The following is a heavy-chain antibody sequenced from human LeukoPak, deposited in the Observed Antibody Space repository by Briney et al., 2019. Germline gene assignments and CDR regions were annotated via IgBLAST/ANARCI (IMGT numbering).Heavy chain of an antibody. Sequence: GESLKISCKGSGYTFTSYWIGWVRQMPGKGLEWMGIIYPSDSDTRYSPSFQGQVTISADKSINTAYLQWSSLKASDTAMYYCARHKRSLPYDFWGQGTLVTVSS. D-gene: IGHD3-3*01. CDR2: IYPSDSDT. V-gene: IGHV5-51*01. CDR1: GYTFTSYW. J-gene: IGHJ4*02. CDR3: ARHKRSLPYDF.